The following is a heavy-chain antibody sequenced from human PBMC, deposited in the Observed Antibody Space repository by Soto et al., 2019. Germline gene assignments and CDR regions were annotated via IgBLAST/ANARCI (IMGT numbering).Heavy chain of an antibody. CDR1: GFTFSSYG. Sequence: QVQLVESGGGVVQPGRSLRLSCAASGFTFSSYGMHWVRQAPGKGLEWVAVIWYDGSNKYYADSVKGRFTISRDNYKNTLYLQMNSLRAEDTAGYYCARDRYSSGWYDLDYGGQGTLVTVSS. CDR2: IWYDGSNK. CDR3: ARDRYSSGWYDLDY. V-gene: IGHV3-33*01. D-gene: IGHD6-19*01. J-gene: IGHJ4*02.